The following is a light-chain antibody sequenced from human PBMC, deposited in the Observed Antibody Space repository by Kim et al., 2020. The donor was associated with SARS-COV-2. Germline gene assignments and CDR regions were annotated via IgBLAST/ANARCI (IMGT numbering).Light chain of an antibody. CDR2: GKN. Sequence: SSEPTQDPAVSVALGQTVRITCQGDSLRSYYASWYQQKPGQAPVLVIYGKNNRPSGIPDRFSGSSSGNTASLTITGAQAEDEADYYCNSRDSSGNHYVFGTGTRSPS. CDR3: NSRDSSGNHYV. V-gene: IGLV3-19*01. J-gene: IGLJ1*01. CDR1: SLRSYY.